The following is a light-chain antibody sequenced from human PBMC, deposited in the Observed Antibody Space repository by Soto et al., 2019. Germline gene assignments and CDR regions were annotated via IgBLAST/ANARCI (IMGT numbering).Light chain of an antibody. V-gene: IGKV3-20*01. Sequence: EIVLTQSPGTLSLSPGERATLSCRASQSVSSNYLAWYQQKPGQAPRPLIYGASSRATCIPDRFSGSGAGTDFTLPISRLESEDFAMYYCQQYGSSPWAFGQGTKVEIK. CDR2: GAS. CDR1: QSVSSNY. J-gene: IGKJ1*01. CDR3: QQYGSSPWA.